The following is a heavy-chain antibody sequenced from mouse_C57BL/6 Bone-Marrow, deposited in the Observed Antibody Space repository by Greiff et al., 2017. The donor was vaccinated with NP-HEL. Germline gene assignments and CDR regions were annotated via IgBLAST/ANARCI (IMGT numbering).Heavy chain of an antibody. CDR2: IDPETGGT. CDR1: GYTFTDYE. V-gene: IGHV1-15*01. CDR3: TRRGDNWTWFAY. Sequence: QVQLKQSGAELVRPGASVTLSCKASGYTFTDYEMHWVKQTPVHGLEWIGDIDPETGGTAYNQKFKGKAILTADKSSSTAYMELRSLTSEDSAIYYCTRRGDNWTWFAYWGKGTLVTFSA. D-gene: IGHD4-1*02. J-gene: IGHJ3*01.